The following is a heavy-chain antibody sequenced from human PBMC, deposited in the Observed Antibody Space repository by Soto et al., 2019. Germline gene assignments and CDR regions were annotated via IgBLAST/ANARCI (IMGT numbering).Heavy chain of an antibody. J-gene: IGHJ3*02. CDR3: ERSNYPPDDFDI. CDR1: GYTFTDHW. D-gene: IGHD1-7*01. CDR2: IYPGDSTT. Sequence: VQLVQSGAEVKKPGESLKISCESSGYTFTDHWIAWVRQMPGKGLEWMGIIYPGDSTTTYSPSFEGQVTISADKSITNEDPELNSLRVSDSGMYYCERSNYPPDDFDIWGQGTVVTVSS. V-gene: IGHV5-51*03.